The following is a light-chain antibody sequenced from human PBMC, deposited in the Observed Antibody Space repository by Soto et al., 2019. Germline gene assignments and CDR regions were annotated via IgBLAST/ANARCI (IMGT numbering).Light chain of an antibody. V-gene: IGKV1-6*01. J-gene: IGKJ3*01. Sequence: AIQMTQSPSSLSASVGDRVTITCRASQDITNDLGWYQQKPGKAPNLLIYAASTLQIGVPSRFSGSGSGTDFTLTISSLQPEDFATYYCLQGYNLPHTFGPGTKADIK. CDR3: LQGYNLPHT. CDR1: QDITND. CDR2: AAS.